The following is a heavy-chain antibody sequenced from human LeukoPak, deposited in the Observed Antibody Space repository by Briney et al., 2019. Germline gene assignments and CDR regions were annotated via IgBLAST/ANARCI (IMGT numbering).Heavy chain of an antibody. D-gene: IGHD2/OR15-2a*01. V-gene: IGHV3-23*01. CDR2: ISGSRGTT. J-gene: IGHJ4*02. CDR1: GFTFSSYA. Sequence: GGSLRLSCAASGFTFSSYAMSWVRQAPGKGLEWVSGISGSRGTTYYADPVKGRLTISRDNSKNTLYLQMNSLRADDTAVYYCAKTFFGYTNYFDYWGQGTQVTVSS. CDR3: AKTFFGYTNYFDY.